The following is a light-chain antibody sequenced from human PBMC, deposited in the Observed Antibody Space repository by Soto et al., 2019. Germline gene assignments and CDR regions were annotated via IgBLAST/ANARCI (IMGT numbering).Light chain of an antibody. CDR3: QVWDSSTV. J-gene: IGLJ2*01. CDR2: RDS. Sequence: SYELTQPLSVSVALGQTARITCGGNNIGSKNVHWYQQKPGQAPVLVIYRDSNRPSGIPERFSGSNSGNTATLTIYRAQVGDEADYYCQVWDSSTVFGGGTKVTVL. CDR1: NIGSKN. V-gene: IGLV3-9*01.